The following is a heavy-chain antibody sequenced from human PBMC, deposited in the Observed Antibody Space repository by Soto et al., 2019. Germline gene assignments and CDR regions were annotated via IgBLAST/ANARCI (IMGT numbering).Heavy chain of an antibody. D-gene: IGHD2-21*02. CDR3: ARFEVPPLDDSDVDL. J-gene: IGHJ2*01. CDR1: GFTFSAYA. Sequence: EVQLLESGGGLVQPGGSLRLSCAASGFTFSAYAMGWVRQAPGKGLEWVSTIHGGGGATHYADSVKGRFTISRDDSNNKLYAQMNSMRAEDTGVYYCARFEVPPLDDSDVDLWGCGNVVPVSS. V-gene: IGHV3-23*01. CDR2: IHGGGGAT.